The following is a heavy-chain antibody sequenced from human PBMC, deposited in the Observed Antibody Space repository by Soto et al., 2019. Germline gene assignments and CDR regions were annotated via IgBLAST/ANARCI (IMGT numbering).Heavy chain of an antibody. D-gene: IGHD2-2*01. CDR3: ARGSPSSTTLGWFDP. V-gene: IGHV1-46*01. CDR2: INPRGGDT. J-gene: IGHJ5*02. Sequence: ASEKVSWKASGYTFISYYMHWVRQAPGQGLEWMGTINPRGGDTRYAQRFQGRVTMTRDTSTTTIYMEVSSLKSDDTAVYYCARGSPSSTTLGWFDPWGQGTLVTVSS. CDR1: GYTFISYY.